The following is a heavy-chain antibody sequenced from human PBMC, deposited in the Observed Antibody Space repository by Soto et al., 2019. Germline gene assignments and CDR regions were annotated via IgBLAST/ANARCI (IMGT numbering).Heavy chain of an antibody. D-gene: IGHD3-22*01. V-gene: IGHV4-31*03. Sequence: TLSLTCTVSGGSISSGGYYWSWIRQHPGKGLEWIGYIYYSGSTYYNPSLKSRVTISVDTSKNQFSLKLSSVTAADTAVYYCARDQADYYDSSGYAWFDPWGQGTLVTVS. CDR2: IYYSGST. CDR1: GGSISSGGYY. CDR3: ARDQADYYDSSGYAWFDP. J-gene: IGHJ5*02.